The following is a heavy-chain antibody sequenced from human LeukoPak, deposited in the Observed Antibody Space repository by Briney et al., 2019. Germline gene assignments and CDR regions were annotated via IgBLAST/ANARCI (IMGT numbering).Heavy chain of an antibody. CDR1: GGSFSGYY. V-gene: IGHV4-34*01. Sequence: PSETLSLTCAVYGGSFSGYYWSWIRQPPGKGLEWIGEINHSGSTNYNPSLKSRVTISVDTSKNQFSLKLSSVTAADTAVYYCARANYDFWSGYYHEYNWFDPWGQGTLVTVSS. CDR2: INHSGST. CDR3: ARANYDFWSGYYHEYNWFDP. D-gene: IGHD3-3*01. J-gene: IGHJ5*02.